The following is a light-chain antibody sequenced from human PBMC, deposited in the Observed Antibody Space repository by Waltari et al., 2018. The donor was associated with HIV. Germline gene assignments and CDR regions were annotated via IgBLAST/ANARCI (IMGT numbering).Light chain of an antibody. CDR2: GNG. CDR3: QSHDSSLSGYV. J-gene: IGLJ1*01. V-gene: IGLV1-40*01. CDR1: RSNIGAGYH. Sequence: QSVLTQPPSVSGAPGQRVTISCTGSRSNIGAGYHVHWYQQLPGTAPKLLIYGNGNRPSGVPDRFSGSKSGTSASLAITGLQAEDEADYHCQSHDSSLSGYVFGTGTKVTVL.